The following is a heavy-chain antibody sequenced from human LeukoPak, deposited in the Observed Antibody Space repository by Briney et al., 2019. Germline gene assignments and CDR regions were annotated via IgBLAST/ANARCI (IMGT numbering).Heavy chain of an antibody. J-gene: IGHJ4*02. CDR3: AKAPGTATAARYFEY. CDR1: GFTFSSYS. V-gene: IGHV3-21*04. CDR2: ISSSSSYI. Sequence: GGSLRLSCAASGFTFSSYSMNWVRQAPGKGLEWVSSISSSSSYIYYADSVKGRFTISRDNAKNSLYLQMNSLRAEDTAVYHCAKAPGTATAARYFEYWGQGTLVTVSS. D-gene: IGHD1-1*01.